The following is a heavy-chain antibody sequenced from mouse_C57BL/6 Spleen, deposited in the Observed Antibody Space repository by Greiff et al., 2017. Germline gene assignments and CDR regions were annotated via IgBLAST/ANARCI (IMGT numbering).Heavy chain of an antibody. CDR1: GFTFSSYA. V-gene: IGHV5-9-1*02. J-gene: IGHJ3*01. CDR2: ISSGGDYI. D-gene: IGHD2-3*01. CDR3: TRVDGYLFAY. Sequence: EVQVVESGEGLVKPGGSLKLSCAASGFTFSSYAMSWVRQTPEKRLEWVAYISSGGDYIYYADTVKGRFTISRDNARNTLYLQMSSLKSEDTAMYYCTRVDGYLFAYWGQGTLVTVSA.